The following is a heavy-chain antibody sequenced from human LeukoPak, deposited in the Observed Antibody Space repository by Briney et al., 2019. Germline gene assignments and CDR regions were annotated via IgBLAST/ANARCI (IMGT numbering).Heavy chain of an antibody. D-gene: IGHD2-2*01. CDR1: GDSVSSNSVT. Sequence: SQTLSLTCAISGDSVSSNSVTWNWIRQSPSRGLEWLGRTYYRSTWYDDYAVSVRGRITVNPDASKNQFSLHLNSVTPEDTAVYYCARRLTQYDCFDPWGQGILVTVSS. CDR3: ARRLTQYDCFDP. V-gene: IGHV6-1*01. J-gene: IGHJ5*02. CDR2: TYYRSTWYD.